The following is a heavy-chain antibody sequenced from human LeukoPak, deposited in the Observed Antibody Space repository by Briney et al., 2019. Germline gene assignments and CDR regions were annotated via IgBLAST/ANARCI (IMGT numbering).Heavy chain of an antibody. V-gene: IGHV4-31*03. J-gene: IGHJ4*02. CDR3: ARYGGNAHDY. CDR2: IYYSGTT. CDR1: GGSISSGDYY. Sequence: PSQTLSLTCTVSGGSISSGDYYWSWIRQHPGKGLEWIGHIYYSGTTYYNPSLKSRVSISVDTSKNQFCLRLSSLTAADTAVYCCARYGGNAHDYWGQGTLVTVSS. D-gene: IGHD4-23*01.